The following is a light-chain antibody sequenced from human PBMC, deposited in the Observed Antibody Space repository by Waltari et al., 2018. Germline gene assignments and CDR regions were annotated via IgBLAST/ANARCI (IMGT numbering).Light chain of an antibody. CDR1: QGISRW. CDR2: AAS. V-gene: IGKV1-12*01. J-gene: IGKJ4*01. Sequence: DIQMTQSPSSLSASVGDKVTITCRASQGISRWLAWSQQKPGKAPKLLIYAASSLQSGVPSRFSVSGSWTDYTLTINSLQPEDFATYYCQQGYNTPLTFGGGTKVEIK. CDR3: QQGYNTPLT.